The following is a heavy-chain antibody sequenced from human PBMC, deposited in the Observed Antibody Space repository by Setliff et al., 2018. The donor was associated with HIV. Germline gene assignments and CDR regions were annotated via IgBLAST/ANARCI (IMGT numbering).Heavy chain of an antibody. V-gene: IGHV3-23*01. Sequence: PGGSLRLSCVASGSGFTFSSYCMDWFRQAPGKGLEWVSGISGSGDSTYYAESVKGRFTISRDDSKDTVYLEMKSLRGDDTAIYYCAKSIRSYTPSPTFDYWGQGSLVTVSS. CDR2: ISGSGDST. J-gene: IGHJ4*02. CDR3: AKSIRSYTPSPTFDY. CDR1: GSGFTFSSYC. D-gene: IGHD2-2*02.